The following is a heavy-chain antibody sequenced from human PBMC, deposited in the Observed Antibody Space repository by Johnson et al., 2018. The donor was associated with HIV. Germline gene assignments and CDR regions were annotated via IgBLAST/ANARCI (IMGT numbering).Heavy chain of an antibody. CDR3: ATFGGGSFHAFDI. CDR1: GFIFSVYW. V-gene: IGHV3-7*05. J-gene: IGHJ3*02. D-gene: IGHD1-26*01. Sequence: MLLVESGGGLVQPGGSLRLSCAASGFIFSVYWMSWVRQAPGKGLEWVANIKQDGSEKYYVDSVKGRFTISRDNAKNSLYLQMNSLRAEDTAVYYCATFGGGSFHAFDIWAKGQWSPSLQ. CDR2: IKQDGSEK.